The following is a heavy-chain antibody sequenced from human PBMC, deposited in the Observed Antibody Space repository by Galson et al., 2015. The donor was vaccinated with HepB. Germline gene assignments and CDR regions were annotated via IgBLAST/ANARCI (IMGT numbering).Heavy chain of an antibody. Sequence: SLRLSCAASGFTFSRYSMNWVRQAPGKGLEWVSSISSSSSYIYYADSVKGRFTISRDNAKNSLYLQMDSLRAEDTAVYYCARDPLVVVAATPGYFDYWGQGTLVTVSS. V-gene: IGHV3-21*01. J-gene: IGHJ4*02. CDR3: ARDPLVVVAATPGYFDY. CDR2: ISSSSSYI. CDR1: GFTFSRYS. D-gene: IGHD2-15*01.